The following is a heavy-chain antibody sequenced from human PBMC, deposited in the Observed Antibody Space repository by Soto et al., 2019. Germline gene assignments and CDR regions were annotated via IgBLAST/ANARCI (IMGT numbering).Heavy chain of an antibody. V-gene: IGHV3-7*01. CDR2: IKQDGSEE. CDR3: ARIASSGRTWDV. J-gene: IGHJ6*02. Sequence: EVQLVESGGGLVQPGGSLRLSCVDSGFTFSSYWMSWVRQAPVKGLEWVGNIKQDGSEENYVDSVKGRFTISRDNAKNSMYLQMNSLRAEDTAVYYCARIASSGRTWDVWGPGTTVVVSS. D-gene: IGHD3-3*02. CDR1: GFTFSSYW.